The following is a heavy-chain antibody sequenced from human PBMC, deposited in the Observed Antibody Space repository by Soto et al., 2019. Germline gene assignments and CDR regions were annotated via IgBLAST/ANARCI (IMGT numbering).Heavy chain of an antibody. CDR2: ISAHNGKT. CDR1: GYSFSSYA. Sequence: QVQLVQYGAEVKKPGASVKVSCKASGYSFSSYAISWVRQAPGQGLEWMGWISAHNGKTNYPQKLQGRVTMTKDTSTSTASRELRSLRTDDTAVYFCARVDTAMVTAAYRGQGTLVTVSS. CDR3: ARVDTAMVTAAY. D-gene: IGHD5-18*01. V-gene: IGHV1-18*01. J-gene: IGHJ4*02.